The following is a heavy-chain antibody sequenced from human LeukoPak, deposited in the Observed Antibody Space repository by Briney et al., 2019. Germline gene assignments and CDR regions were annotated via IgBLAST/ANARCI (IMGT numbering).Heavy chain of an antibody. CDR3: ARHVHGSGNYYMDV. J-gene: IGHJ6*03. Sequence: PSETLSLTCTVSSGSISSSSYYWGWIRQPPGKGLEWIAKIYYSGSTYYNPSLKSRATISVDTSKNQFSLKLTSVTAADTAVYYCARHVHGSGNYYMDVWGKGTTVTVSS. CDR2: IYYSGST. V-gene: IGHV4-39*01. D-gene: IGHD3-10*01. CDR1: SGSISSSSYY.